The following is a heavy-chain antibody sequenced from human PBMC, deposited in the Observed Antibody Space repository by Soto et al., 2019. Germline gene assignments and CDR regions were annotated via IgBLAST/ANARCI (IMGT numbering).Heavy chain of an antibody. D-gene: IGHD4-17*01. CDR3: ARAEHLDYGLPYYSYYYGMDV. Sequence: GGVLILSGATYGITLSGYWMSWVRQAPGKGLEWVANIKQDGSEKYYVDSVKGRFTISRDNAKNSLYLQMNSLRAEDTAVYYCARAEHLDYGLPYYSYYYGMDVWGQGTTVTVSS. CDR2: IKQDGSEK. CDR1: GITLSGYW. V-gene: IGHV3-7*01. J-gene: IGHJ6*02.